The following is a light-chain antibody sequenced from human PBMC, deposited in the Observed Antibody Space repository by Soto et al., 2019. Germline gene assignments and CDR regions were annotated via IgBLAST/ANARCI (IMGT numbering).Light chain of an antibody. J-gene: IGKJ2*01. Sequence: DIQMTQSPSTLSASVGDRVTITCRASQSFGRWLAWYQQKPGKAPELLTYKTSTLERGVPSRFSGSGSGTEFTLTISNLQPDDFATYYCQEYKTGPGYNFGQGTRLEIK. V-gene: IGKV1-5*03. CDR3: QEYKTGPGYN. CDR2: KTS. CDR1: QSFGRW.